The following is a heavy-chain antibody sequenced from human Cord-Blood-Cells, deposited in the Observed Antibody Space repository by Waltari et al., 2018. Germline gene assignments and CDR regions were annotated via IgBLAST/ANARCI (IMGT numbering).Heavy chain of an antibody. Sequence: QLQLQESGSGLVKPSQTLSLTCAVSGGSISSGGYSWSWIRQPPGKGLEWIGYIYHNWTTYYNPSRHRRVTTAVDRSKNQFSLKLSSVTAADTAVHYCARGTGYSSIWYGETYYFDYWGQGTLVTVSS. CDR1: GGSISSGGYS. J-gene: IGHJ4*02. V-gene: IGHV4-30-2*01. CDR2: IYHNWTT. CDR3: ARGTGYSSIWYGETYYFDY. D-gene: IGHD6-13*01.